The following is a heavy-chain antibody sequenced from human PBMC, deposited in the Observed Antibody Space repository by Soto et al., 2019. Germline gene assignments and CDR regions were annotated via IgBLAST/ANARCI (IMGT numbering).Heavy chain of an antibody. CDR2: ISSSGGSPI. CDR3: ANLEDYYGSGSNRLRHYYMDV. V-gene: IGHV3-48*01. J-gene: IGHJ6*03. CDR1: GFTFSAYG. D-gene: IGHD3-10*01. Sequence: GGSLRLSCAASGFTFSAYGMSWFRQAPGRGLEWVSYISSSGGSPISYADSVKGRFTISRDNAKNSLYLQMNSLRAEDTAVYYCANLEDYYGSGSNRLRHYYMDVWGKGTTVTVSS.